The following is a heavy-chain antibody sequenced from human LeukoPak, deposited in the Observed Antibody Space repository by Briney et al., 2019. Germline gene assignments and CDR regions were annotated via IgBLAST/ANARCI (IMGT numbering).Heavy chain of an antibody. CDR1: GGSISSYY. CDR3: AREIRYYYESSGYSYGMDV. D-gene: IGHD3-22*01. Sequence: PSETLSLTCTVSGGSISSYYWSWIRQPPGKGLEWIRYIYYSRSTNYNPSLKSRVIISVDTSKNQFSLKLSSVTAADTAVYYCAREIRYYYESSGYSYGMDVWGQGTTVTVSS. V-gene: IGHV4-59*01. J-gene: IGHJ6*02. CDR2: IYYSRST.